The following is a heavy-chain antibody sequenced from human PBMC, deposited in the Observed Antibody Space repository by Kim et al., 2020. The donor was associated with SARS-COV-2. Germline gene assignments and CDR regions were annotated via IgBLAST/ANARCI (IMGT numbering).Heavy chain of an antibody. J-gene: IGHJ6*02. CDR1: GYTFTSYG. D-gene: IGHD2-21*02. V-gene: IGHV1-18*04. CDR3: ARQVCSGDCYSWEYYFGMVV. Sequence: ASVKVSCKASGYTFTSYGISWVRQAPGQGLEWMGWISAYNGNTNYAQKLQGRVTMTTDTSTSTAYMELRSLRSDDTAVYYCARQVCSGDCYSWEYYFGMVVWGQGTTVTVSS. CDR2: ISAYNGNT.